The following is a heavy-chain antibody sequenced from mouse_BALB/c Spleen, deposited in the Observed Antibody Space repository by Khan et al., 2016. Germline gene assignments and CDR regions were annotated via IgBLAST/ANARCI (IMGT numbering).Heavy chain of an antibody. CDR3: ARTPTAYYAMDY. CDR1: GYSITSDYA. D-gene: IGHD1-2*01. Sequence: EVQLQESGPGLVKPSQSLSLTCTVTGYSITSDYAWNWIRQFPGNKLEWMGYIIYSGSTRYYPSLKSRISVTRDTPKNQFFLQLNSVTTEDTATYYCARTPTAYYAMDYWGQGTSVTVSS. V-gene: IGHV3-2*02. CDR2: IIYSGST. J-gene: IGHJ4*01.